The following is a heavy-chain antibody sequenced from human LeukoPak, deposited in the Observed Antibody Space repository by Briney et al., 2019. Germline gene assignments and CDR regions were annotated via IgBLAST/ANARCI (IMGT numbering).Heavy chain of an antibody. J-gene: IGHJ4*02. CDR2: IYYSGST. CDR3: AGGRHYYDSSGYWSDYFDY. CDR1: GGSISSYY. V-gene: IGHV4-59*12. D-gene: IGHD3-22*01. Sequence: SETLSLTCTVSGGSISSYYWSWIRQPPGKGLEWIGYIYYSGSTNYNPSLKSRVTISVDTSKNQFSLKLSSVTAADTAVYYCAGGRHYYDSSGYWSDYFDYWGQGTLVTVSS.